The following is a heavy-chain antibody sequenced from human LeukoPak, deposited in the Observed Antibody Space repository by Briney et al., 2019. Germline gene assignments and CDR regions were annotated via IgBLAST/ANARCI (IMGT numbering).Heavy chain of an antibody. Sequence: GGSLRLSCAASGFTFSGSAVHWVRQASGKGLEWVGRIRSKANSYATAYAASVKGRFTISRDDSKNTAYLQMNSLKTEDTAVYYCTRLYYDSSGPPAYWGQGTLVTVSS. D-gene: IGHD3-22*01. V-gene: IGHV3-73*01. CDR1: GFTFSGSA. J-gene: IGHJ4*02. CDR3: TRLYYDSSGPPAY. CDR2: IRSKANSYAT.